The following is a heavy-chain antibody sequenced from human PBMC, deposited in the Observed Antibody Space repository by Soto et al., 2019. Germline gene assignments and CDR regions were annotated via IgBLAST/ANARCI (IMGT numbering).Heavy chain of an antibody. CDR1: RSSLTNTSYY. D-gene: IGHD4-4*01. Sequence: PSVTMPRTCTVARSSLTNTSYYNGWIHNSPGNGLEWIGSVYCRGRSYSKSSVKSRVTISVHTSKIQFSLNLNSVTASDTAVYFCVSQRTTVISQAYFDYWGPGALVAASS. CDR2: VYCRGRS. V-gene: IGHV4-39*01. CDR3: VSQRTTVISQAYFDY. J-gene: IGHJ4*02.